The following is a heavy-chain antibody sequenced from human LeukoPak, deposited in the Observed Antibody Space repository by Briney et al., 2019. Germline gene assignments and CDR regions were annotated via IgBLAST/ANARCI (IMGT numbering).Heavy chain of an antibody. V-gene: IGHV3-23*01. J-gene: IGHJ3*02. CDR3: AKDLGLGYCSSTSCLINAFDI. D-gene: IGHD2-2*01. Sequence: GGSLRLSCAASGFTFSNYAMAWVRQAPGKGLEWVAAISGSGDSTYYADSVKGRFTISRDNSKNTLYLQMNSLRAEDTAVYYCAKDLGLGYCSSTSCLINAFDIWGQGTMVTVSS. CDR2: ISGSGDST. CDR1: GFTFSNYA.